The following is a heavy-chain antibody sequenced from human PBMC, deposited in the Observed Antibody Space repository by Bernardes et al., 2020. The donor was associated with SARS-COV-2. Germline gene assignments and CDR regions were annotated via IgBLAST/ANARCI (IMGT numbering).Heavy chain of an antibody. CDR3: ARDSLYSNYEVVFDY. CDR2: ISAYNGNT. CDR1: GYTFTSYG. J-gene: IGHJ4*02. V-gene: IGHV1-18*04. Sequence: ASMKVSCKASGYTFTSYGISWVRQAPGQGLEWMGWISAYNGNTNYAQKLQGRVTMTTDTSTSTAYMELRSLRSDDTAVYYCARDSLYSNYEVVFDYWGQGTLVTVSS. D-gene: IGHD4-4*01.